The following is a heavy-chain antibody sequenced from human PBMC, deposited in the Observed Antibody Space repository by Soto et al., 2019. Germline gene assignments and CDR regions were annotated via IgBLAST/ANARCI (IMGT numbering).Heavy chain of an antibody. V-gene: IGHV4-30-4*01. CDR2: IYYSGNT. Sequence: PSETLSLTCSVSGGSISSGYYYWGWIRQPPGKGLEWTGNIYYSGNTYYNPSLKSRLIISIDTSKSQFSLKVGSVTAADTAVYYCAGSPLSGMHVWGQGTTVTVS. J-gene: IGHJ6*02. CDR1: GGSISSGYYY. D-gene: IGHD2-2*01. CDR3: AGSPLSGMHV.